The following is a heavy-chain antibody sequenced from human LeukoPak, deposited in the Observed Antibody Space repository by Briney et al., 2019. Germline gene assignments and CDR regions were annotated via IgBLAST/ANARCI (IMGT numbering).Heavy chain of an antibody. J-gene: IGHJ3*02. V-gene: IGHV3-7*01. CDR3: AREHSSGWLQNAFDI. CDR2: IKQDGSEK. Sequence: PGGSLRLSCAASGFTFSSYAMSWVRQAPGKGLEWVANIKQDGSEKYYVDSVKGRFTISRDNAKNSLYLQMNSLRAEDTAVYYCAREHSSGWLQNAFDIWAKGQWSPSLQ. D-gene: IGHD6-19*01. CDR1: GFTFSSYA.